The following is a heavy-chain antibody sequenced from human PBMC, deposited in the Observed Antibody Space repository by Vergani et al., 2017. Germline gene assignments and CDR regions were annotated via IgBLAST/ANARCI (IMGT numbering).Heavy chain of an antibody. Sequence: QVQLQQWGAGLLKPSETLSLTCAVYGGSFSGYYWSWIRQPPGKGLEWIGYIYYSGSTNYNPSLKSRVTISVDTSKNQFSLKLSSVTAADTAVYYCARANSSSWPYYYYYGMDVWGQGTTVTVSS. CDR1: GGSFSGYY. CDR3: ARANSSSWPYYYYYGMDV. V-gene: IGHV4-34*11. J-gene: IGHJ6*02. D-gene: IGHD6-13*01. CDR2: IYYSGST.